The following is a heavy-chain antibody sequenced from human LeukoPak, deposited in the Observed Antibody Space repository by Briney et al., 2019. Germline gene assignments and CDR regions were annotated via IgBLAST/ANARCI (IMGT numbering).Heavy chain of an antibody. V-gene: IGHV3-30*02. CDR2: IRYDGSNK. J-gene: IGHJ4*02. Sequence: GGSLRLSCAASGFTFSSYGMHWARQAPGKGLEWVAFIRYDGSNKYYADSVKGRFTISRDNSKNTLYLQMNSLRAEDTAVYYCAKDQTLWARRLQNIFDYWGQGTLVTVSS. CDR3: AKDQTLWARRLQNIFDY. D-gene: IGHD1-26*01. CDR1: GFTFSSYG.